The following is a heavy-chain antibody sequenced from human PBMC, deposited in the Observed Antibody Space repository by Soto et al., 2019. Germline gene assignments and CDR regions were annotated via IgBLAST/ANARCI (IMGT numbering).Heavy chain of an antibody. V-gene: IGHV4-59*12. D-gene: IGHD2-15*01. CDR2: IYYSGST. Sequence: SETLSLTCTVSGGSISSYYWSWIRQPPGKGLEWIGYIYYSGSTYYNPSLKSRVTISVDTSKNQFSLKLSSVTAADTAVYYCAREDCSGGSCYSGYWGQGTLVTVSS. J-gene: IGHJ4*02. CDR3: AREDCSGGSCYSGY. CDR1: GGSISSYY.